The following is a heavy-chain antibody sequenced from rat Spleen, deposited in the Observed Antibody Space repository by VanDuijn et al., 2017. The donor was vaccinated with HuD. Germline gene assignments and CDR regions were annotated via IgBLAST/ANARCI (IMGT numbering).Heavy chain of an antibody. CDR1: GFTFSDYY. V-gene: IGHV5-29*01. Sequence: EVQLVESDGGLVQPGRSLKLSCAASGFTFSDYYMAWVRQAPTKGLEWVATISYGGSNTYYPDTVKGRFVISKDNAKNTGYLQLNNLKSDDTAMYYCTGGGHSAVNWFAYWGQGTLVTVSS. CDR2: ISYGGSNT. CDR3: TGGGHSAVNWFAY. J-gene: IGHJ3*01. D-gene: IGHD3-3*01.